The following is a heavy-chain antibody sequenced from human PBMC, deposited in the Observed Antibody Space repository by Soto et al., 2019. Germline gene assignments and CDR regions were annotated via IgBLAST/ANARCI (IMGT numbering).Heavy chain of an antibody. CDR2: IYWDDDK. J-gene: IGHJ4*02. V-gene: IGHV2-5*02. D-gene: IGHD3-10*01. CDR1: GFSLSTSGVG. CDR3: AHRPAPYGSGSYFDS. Sequence: SGPTLVNPTQTLTLTCTFSGFSLSTSGVGVGWIRQPPGKALEWLALIYWDDDKRCSPSLSSRVTITKDTSKNQVVLTMTNTDPVDTATYCCAHRPAPYGSGSYFDSWGQGTLVTVSS.